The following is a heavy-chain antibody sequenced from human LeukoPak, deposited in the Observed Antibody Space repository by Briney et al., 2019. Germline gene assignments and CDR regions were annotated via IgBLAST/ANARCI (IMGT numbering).Heavy chain of an antibody. V-gene: IGHV3-30-3*01. CDR2: ISYDGSNK. CDR1: GFTFSSYA. D-gene: IGHD3-10*01. CDR3: TRDPSFDSTLYYGMDV. Sequence: GGSLRLSCAASGFTFSSYAMHWVRQAPGKGLEWVAVISYDGSNKYYADSVKGRFTTARDNAKRSLYLQMNSLRAEDTAVYYCTRDPSFDSTLYYGMDVWGQGTTVTVSS. J-gene: IGHJ6*02.